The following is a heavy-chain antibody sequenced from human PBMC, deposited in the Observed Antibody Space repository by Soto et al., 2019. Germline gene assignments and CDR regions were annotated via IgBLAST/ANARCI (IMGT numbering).Heavy chain of an antibody. CDR2: IKQDGSEK. J-gene: IGHJ4*02. CDR1: GFTFSSYW. Sequence: VGSLRLSCAASGFTFSSYWMSWVRQAPGKGMEWVANIKQDGSEKYYVGSVKGRFTISRDNAKNSLYLQMNSLRADDTAVYYCARKGYYDFWPFDCWGQGTLVTVSS. CDR3: ARKGYYDFWPFDC. D-gene: IGHD3-3*01. V-gene: IGHV3-7*01.